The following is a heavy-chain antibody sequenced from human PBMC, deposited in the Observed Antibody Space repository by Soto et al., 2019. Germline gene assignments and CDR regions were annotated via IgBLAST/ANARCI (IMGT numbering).Heavy chain of an antibody. V-gene: IGHV3-23*01. CDR2: ISGSGGST. CDR3: AKGLRWGGSYYYYYYGMDV. CDR1: GFTFSSYA. J-gene: IGHJ6*02. Sequence: GGSLRLSCAASGFTFSSYAMSWVRQAPGKGLEWVSAISGSGGSTYYADSVKGRFTISRDNSKNTLYLQMNSLRAEDTAVYYCAKGLRWGGSYYYYYYGMDVWGQGTTVTVSS. D-gene: IGHD1-26*01.